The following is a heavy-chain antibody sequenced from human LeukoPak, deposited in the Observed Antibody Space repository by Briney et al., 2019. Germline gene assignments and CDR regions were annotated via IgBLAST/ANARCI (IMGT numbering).Heavy chain of an antibody. CDR2: FDPEDGET. D-gene: IGHD3-22*01. CDR1: GYTLTELS. V-gene: IGHV1-24*01. J-gene: IGHJ3*02. CDR3: ATITMIVVGTDAFDI. Sequence: PWASVKVSCKVSGYTLTELSMHWVQQAPGKGLEWMGGFDPEDGETIYAQKFQGRVTMTEDTSTDTAYMELSSLRSEDTAVYYCATITMIVVGTDAFDIWGQGTMVTVSS.